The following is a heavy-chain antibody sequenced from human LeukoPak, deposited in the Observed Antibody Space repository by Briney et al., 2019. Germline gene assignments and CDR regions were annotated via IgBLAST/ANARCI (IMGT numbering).Heavy chain of an antibody. CDR1: GDSVSGNRAT. CDR3: ARGSQGDGYSADEAFDV. D-gene: IGHD5-24*01. CDR2: TYYRSKWYN. V-gene: IGHV6-1*01. J-gene: IGHJ3*01. Sequence: SQTLSLTCAISGDSVSGNRATWNWLRQSPSRGLEWLGRTYYRSKWYNDYAGSVKSRITINPDTSKNQFSLQVNSVTPEDTAVYYCARGSQGDGYSADEAFDVWGQGTMVTVSP.